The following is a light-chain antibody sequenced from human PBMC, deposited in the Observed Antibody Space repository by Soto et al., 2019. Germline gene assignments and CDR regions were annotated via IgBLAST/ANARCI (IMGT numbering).Light chain of an antibody. CDR1: QSVSSN. V-gene: IGKV3-15*01. CDR2: GAS. J-gene: IGKJ4*01. Sequence: EILMTQSPATLSMSPGERATLSCRASQSVSSNLAWYQQQPGQAPRLLIYGASTRVTGFPARFSGSGSGTEFTLTISSLQSEDFAAYYCQQYNNWPLTFGEGTKVEIK. CDR3: QQYNNWPLT.